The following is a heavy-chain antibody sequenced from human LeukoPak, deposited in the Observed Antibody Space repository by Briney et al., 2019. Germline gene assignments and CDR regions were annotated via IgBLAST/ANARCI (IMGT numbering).Heavy chain of an antibody. CDR2: INHSGST. Sequence: PSETLSLTCAVYGGSFSGYYWSWIRQPPGKGLEWIGEINHSGSTNYNSSLKSRVTISVDTSKNQFSLKLTSVTAADTAVYYCAKAVYFDWLLLSFDYWGQGTLVIVSS. CDR3: AKAVYFDWLLLSFDY. V-gene: IGHV4-34*01. D-gene: IGHD3-9*01. CDR1: GGSFSGYY. J-gene: IGHJ4*02.